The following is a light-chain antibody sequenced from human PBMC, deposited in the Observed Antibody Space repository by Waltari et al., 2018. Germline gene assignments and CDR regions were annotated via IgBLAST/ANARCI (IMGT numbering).Light chain of an antibody. CDR1: QSVGSS. CDR3: QLHTKSPPMYI. CDR2: DSS. Sequence: IVLTQSPATLSLSPGERATLSCRASQSVGSSLVWYQQKPGQSPRLLIYDSSNRATGIPARFSGSGSGTDFSLTISSLGPEDFAVYYCQLHTKSPPMYIFGQGTKLEIQ. V-gene: IGKV3-11*01. J-gene: IGKJ2*01.